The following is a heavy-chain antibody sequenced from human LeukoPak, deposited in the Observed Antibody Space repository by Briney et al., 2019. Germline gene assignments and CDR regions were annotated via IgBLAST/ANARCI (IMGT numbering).Heavy chain of an antibody. CDR3: ARSSTDCGGDCYLSPRCYYHGMDV. Sequence: SETLSLTCAVYGVSFSGYYWSWIRQPPGKGLEWIGEINHSGSTNYNPSLKSRVTISVDTSKNQFSLKLSSVTAADTAVYYCARSSTDCGGDCYLSPRCYYHGMDVWRQGTTVTVSS. J-gene: IGHJ6*02. V-gene: IGHV4-34*01. CDR2: INHSGST. D-gene: IGHD2-21*02. CDR1: GVSFSGYY.